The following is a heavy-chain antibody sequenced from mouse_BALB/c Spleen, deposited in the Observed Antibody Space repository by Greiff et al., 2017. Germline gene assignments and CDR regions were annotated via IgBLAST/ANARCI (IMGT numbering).Heavy chain of an antibody. J-gene: IGHJ2*01. CDR3: ARRLRLHPFDY. Sequence: QVQLKESAAELARPGASVKMSCKASGYTFTSYTMHWVKQRPGQGLEWIGYINPSSGYTEYNQKFKDKTTLTADKSSSTAYMQLSSLTSEDSAVYYCARRLRLHPFDYWGQGTTLTVSS. V-gene: IGHV1-4*02. D-gene: IGHD1-2*01. CDR1: GYTFTSYT. CDR2: INPSSGYT.